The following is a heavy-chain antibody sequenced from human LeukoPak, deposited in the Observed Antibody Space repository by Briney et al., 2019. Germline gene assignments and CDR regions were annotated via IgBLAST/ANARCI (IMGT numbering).Heavy chain of an antibody. CDR2: IKSKTDGGTT. D-gene: IGHD6-19*01. CDR3: TTVPRIAVAGYYYYYGMDV. CDR1: GFTFSSYA. J-gene: IGHJ6*02. Sequence: GGSLRLSCAASGFTFSSYAMSWVRQAPGKGLEWVGRIKSKTDGGTTDYATPVKGRFTISRDDSKNTLYLQMNSLKTEDTAVYYCTTVPRIAVAGYYYYYGMDVWGQGTTVTVSS. V-gene: IGHV3-15*01.